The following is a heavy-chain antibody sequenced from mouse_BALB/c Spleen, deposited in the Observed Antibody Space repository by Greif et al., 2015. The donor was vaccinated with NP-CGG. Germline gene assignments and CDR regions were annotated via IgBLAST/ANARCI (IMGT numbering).Heavy chain of an antibody. CDR3: ARENNVAY. CDR1: GFNIKDTY. J-gene: IGHJ3*01. CDR2: IDPANGNT. V-gene: IGHV14-3*02. D-gene: IGHD5-2*01. Sequence: EVMLVESGAELVKPGASVKLSCTASGFNIKDTYMHWVKQRPEQGLEWIGRIDPANGNTKYDPKFQGKATITADTSSNTAYLQLSSLTSEDTAVYYCARENNVAYWGQGTLVTVSA.